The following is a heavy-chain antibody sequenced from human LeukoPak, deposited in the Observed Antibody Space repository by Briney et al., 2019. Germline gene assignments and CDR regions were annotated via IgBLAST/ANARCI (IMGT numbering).Heavy chain of an antibody. CDR1: GFIFNNYA. CDR2: IRSKANSYAT. V-gene: IGHV3-73*01. Sequence: GGSLRLSCAGSGFIFNNYAMHWVRQASGKGLEWVGRIRSKANSYATAYAASVKGRFTISRDDLKNTAYLQMNSLKTEDTAVYYCTRPSHGLNYYGMDVWGQGTTVTVSS. CDR3: TRPSHGLNYYGMDV. D-gene: IGHD3-10*01. J-gene: IGHJ6*02.